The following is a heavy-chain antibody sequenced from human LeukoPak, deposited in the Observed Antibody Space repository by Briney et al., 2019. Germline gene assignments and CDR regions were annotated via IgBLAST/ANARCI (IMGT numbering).Heavy chain of an antibody. CDR2: LSGSGGST. Sequence: GSLRLSCAASGFTFSSYALSWVRQAPGKGLEWVSALSGSGGSTYYADSVKGRFTISRDNSKNTLYLQMNSLRAEDTAVYYCAKDPLPIFGVVITDYWGQGTLVTVSS. D-gene: IGHD3-3*01. J-gene: IGHJ4*02. CDR1: GFTFSSYA. V-gene: IGHV3-23*01. CDR3: AKDPLPIFGVVITDY.